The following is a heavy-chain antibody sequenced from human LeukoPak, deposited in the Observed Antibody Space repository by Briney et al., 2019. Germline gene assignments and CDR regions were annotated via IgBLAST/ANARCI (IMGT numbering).Heavy chain of an antibody. Sequence: GESLKISCKASGYSLINHWIGWVRQMPGKGRDWMGIIYPGNADATYSPSFQGQVTISADKSTTTVYLQWSSLKASDTAMYYCARQGSYGNSGYSFDYWGQGTLVTVSS. D-gene: IGHD3-22*01. CDR3: ARQGSYGNSGYSFDY. V-gene: IGHV5-51*01. CDR1: GYSLINHW. CDR2: IYPGNADA. J-gene: IGHJ4*02.